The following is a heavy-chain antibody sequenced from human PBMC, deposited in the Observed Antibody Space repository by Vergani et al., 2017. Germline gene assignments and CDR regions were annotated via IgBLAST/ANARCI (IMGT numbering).Heavy chain of an antibody. CDR3: GRVSDNYN. CDR1: GFTFSSHA. Sequence: EVQLLQSEGAVVQPGGSLRLSCVASGFTFSSHAMSWVRQGHGQGLEWVSSSKNTGDSTHYADSVKGRFTISRDNSKNTLYLQMNSLRVEDTAVYYCGRVSDNYNWGQGTLVTVSS. V-gene: IGHV3-23*01. J-gene: IGHJ4*02. D-gene: IGHD5-24*01. CDR2: SKNTGDST.